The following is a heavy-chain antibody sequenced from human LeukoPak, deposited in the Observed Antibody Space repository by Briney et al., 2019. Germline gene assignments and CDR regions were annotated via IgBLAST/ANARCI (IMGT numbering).Heavy chain of an antibody. CDR1: GYTFTSYY. J-gene: IGHJ5*02. Sequence: ASVKVSCKASGYTFTSYYTHWVRQAPGQGLEWMGIINPSGGSTSYAQKFQGRVTMTRDTSTSTVYMELSSLRSEDTAVYYCARDTPYSSSWHNWFDPWGQGTLVTVSS. CDR3: ARDTPYSSSWHNWFDP. D-gene: IGHD6-13*01. V-gene: IGHV1-46*01. CDR2: INPSGGST.